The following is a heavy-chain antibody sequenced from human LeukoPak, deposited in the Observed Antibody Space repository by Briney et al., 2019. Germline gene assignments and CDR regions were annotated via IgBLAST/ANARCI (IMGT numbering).Heavy chain of an antibody. Sequence: ASVKASCKASGYTFTSYYMHWVRQAPGQGLEWMGIINPSGGSTSCAQKFQGRVSMTRDMSTSTVYVELRSLRSEDTAVYYCARCVSSGLSCDYWGQGTLVTVSS. J-gene: IGHJ4*02. CDR2: INPSGGST. D-gene: IGHD6-19*01. V-gene: IGHV1-46*01. CDR3: ARCVSSGLSCDY. CDR1: GYTFTSYY.